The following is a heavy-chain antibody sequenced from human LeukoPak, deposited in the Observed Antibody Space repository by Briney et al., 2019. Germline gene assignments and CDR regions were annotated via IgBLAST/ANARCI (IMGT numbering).Heavy chain of an antibody. Sequence: GGSLRLSCAASGFTFSDYAVSWVRQAPGKGLEWVSVIYSGGSTYYADSVKGRFTISRDNSKNTLYLQMNSLRAEDTAVYYCARLYAPYYYGSRSYYTGAFDIWGQGTMVTVSS. CDR2: IYSGGST. D-gene: IGHD3-10*01. J-gene: IGHJ3*02. CDR1: GFTFSDYA. V-gene: IGHV3-66*01. CDR3: ARLYAPYYYGSRSYYTGAFDI.